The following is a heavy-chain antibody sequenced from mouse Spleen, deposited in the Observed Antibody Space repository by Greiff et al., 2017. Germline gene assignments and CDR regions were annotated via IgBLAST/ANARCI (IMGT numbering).Heavy chain of an antibody. Sequence: VQLVESGPGLVQPSQSLSITCTVSGFSLTSYGVHWVRQSPGKGLEWLGVIWSGGSTDYNAAFISRLSISKDNSKSQVFFKMNSLQADDTAIYYCARSNYYGSSYYFDYWGQGTTLTVSS. J-gene: IGHJ2*01. CDR1: GFSLTSYG. V-gene: IGHV2-2*01. D-gene: IGHD1-1*01. CDR2: IWSGGST. CDR3: ARSNYYGSSYYFDY.